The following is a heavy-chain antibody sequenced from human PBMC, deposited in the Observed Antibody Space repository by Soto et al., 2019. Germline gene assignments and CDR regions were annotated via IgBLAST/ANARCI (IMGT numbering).Heavy chain of an antibody. V-gene: IGHV3-74*01. Sequence: EVQLVESGGGLVRPGGSLRLSCAASGFTFSYYWMHWVRQAPGKGLVWVSRIHSDGSSTTYADFVKGRFIISRDNARNTVDLQMNSVRVDDAAVYYCARGDRGAFALWGQGTVVTVSS. CDR3: ARGDRGAFAL. CDR1: GFTFSYYW. D-gene: IGHD1-26*01. CDR2: IHSDGSST. J-gene: IGHJ3*01.